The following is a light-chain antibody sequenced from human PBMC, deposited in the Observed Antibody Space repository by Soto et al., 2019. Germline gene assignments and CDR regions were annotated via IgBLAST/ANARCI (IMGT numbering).Light chain of an antibody. CDR2: GVS. CDR1: QSVSSSY. V-gene: IGKV3-20*01. J-gene: IGKJ2*01. Sequence: EIVLTQSPGTLSLSLGERATLSCRASQSVSSSYLAWYHQKPGQAPRLLIYGVSSRATGIPDRFSGSGSGTHFTLPISRLEPEDLAVYYCQQYGTSPHTFGKGTKLEIK. CDR3: QQYGTSPHT.